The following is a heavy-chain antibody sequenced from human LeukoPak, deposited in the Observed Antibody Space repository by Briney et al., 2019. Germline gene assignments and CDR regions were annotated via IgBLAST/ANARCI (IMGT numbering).Heavy chain of an antibody. Sequence: ASVKVSCKASGYTFTGYYMHWVRQAPGRGLEWMGRINPNSGGTNYAQKFQGRVTMTRDTSISTACMELSRLRSDDTAVYYCARATRHIVVVPAAIMFDPWGQGTLVTVSS. CDR1: GYTFTGYY. J-gene: IGHJ5*02. CDR2: INPNSGGT. D-gene: IGHD2-2*01. CDR3: ARATRHIVVVPAAIMFDP. V-gene: IGHV1-2*06.